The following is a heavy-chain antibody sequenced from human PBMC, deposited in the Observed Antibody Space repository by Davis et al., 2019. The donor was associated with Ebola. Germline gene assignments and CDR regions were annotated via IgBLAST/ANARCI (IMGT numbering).Heavy chain of an antibody. J-gene: IGHJ4*02. Sequence: PGGSLRLSCKGSGYSFTSYWIGWVRQMPGKGLEWMGIIYPGDSDTRYSPSFQGQVTISADKSISTAYLQWSSLKASDTAMYYCARLYQLPIGAAAGPFDYWGQGTLVTVSS. CDR2: IYPGDSDT. D-gene: IGHD6-13*01. CDR1: GYSFTSYW. CDR3: ARLYQLPIGAAAGPFDY. V-gene: IGHV5-51*01.